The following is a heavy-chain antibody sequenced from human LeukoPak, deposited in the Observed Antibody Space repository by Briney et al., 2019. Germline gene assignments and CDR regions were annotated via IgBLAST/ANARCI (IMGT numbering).Heavy chain of an antibody. CDR3: ASFGSGSLRRGNYFDY. Sequence: PGGSLRLSCAASGFTFSSYAMHWVRQAPGKGLEWVAVISYDGSNKYYADSVKGRFTISRDNSKNTLYLQMNSLRAEDTAVYYCASFGSGSLRRGNYFDYWGQGTLVTVSS. D-gene: IGHD5-12*01. J-gene: IGHJ4*02. CDR1: GFTFSSYA. V-gene: IGHV3-30*04. CDR2: ISYDGSNK.